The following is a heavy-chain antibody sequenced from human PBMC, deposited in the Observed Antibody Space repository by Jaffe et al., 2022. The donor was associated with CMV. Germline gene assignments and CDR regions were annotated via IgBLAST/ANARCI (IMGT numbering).Heavy chain of an antibody. V-gene: IGHV3-33*08. J-gene: IGHJ3*02. CDR1: GFTFSSYG. CDR3: ARVGDIVLMARGPPVTKDAFDI. D-gene: IGHD2-8*01. CDR2: IWYDGSNK. Sequence: QVQLVESGGGVVQPGRSLRLSCAASGFTFSSYGMHWVRQAPGKGLEWVAVIWYDGSNKYYADSVKGRFTISRDNSKNTLYLQMNSLRAEDTAVYYCARVGDIVLMARGPPVTKDAFDIWGQGTMVTVSS.